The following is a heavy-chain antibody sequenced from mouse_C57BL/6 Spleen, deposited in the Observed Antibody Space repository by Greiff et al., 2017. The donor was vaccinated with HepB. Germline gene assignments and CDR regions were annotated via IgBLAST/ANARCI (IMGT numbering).Heavy chain of an antibody. D-gene: IGHD1-1*01. CDR1: GYTFTSYW. J-gene: IGHJ1*03. CDR3: ARSGYGSSYYWYFDV. Sequence: VQLQQPGAELVRPGSSVKLSCKASGYTFTSYWMHWVKQSPIQGLEWIGNIDPSDSETHYNQKFKDKATLTVDKSSSTAYMQLSSLTSEDSAVYYCARSGYGSSYYWYFDVWGTGTTVTVSS. V-gene: IGHV1-52*01. CDR2: IDPSDSET.